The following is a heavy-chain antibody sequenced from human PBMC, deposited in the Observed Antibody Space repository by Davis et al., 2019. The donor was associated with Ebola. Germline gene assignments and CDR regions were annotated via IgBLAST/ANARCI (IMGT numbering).Heavy chain of an antibody. V-gene: IGHV7-4-1*02. J-gene: IGHJ4*02. CDR2: INTNTGNP. CDR1: GYTFTSYA. D-gene: IGHD6-13*01. CDR3: AREPYSSSWDPFDY. Sequence: AASVKVSCKASGYTFTSYAMNWVRQAPGQGLEWMGWINTNTGNPTYAQGFTGRFVFSLDTSVSTAYLQISSLKAEDTAVYYCAREPYSSSWDPFDYWGQGTLVTVSS.